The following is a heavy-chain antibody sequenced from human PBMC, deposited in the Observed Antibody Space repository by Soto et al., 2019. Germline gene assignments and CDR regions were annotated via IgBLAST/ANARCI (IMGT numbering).Heavy chain of an antibody. CDR3: ARWSSSRYSNDAFDI. CDR2: ISSSSSTI. J-gene: IGHJ3*02. CDR1: GFTFSSYS. V-gene: IGHV3-48*02. Sequence: GGSLRLSCAASGFTFSSYSMNWVRQAPGKGLEWVSYISSSSSTIYYADSVKGRFTISRDNAKNSLYLQMNSLRDEDTAGYYCARWSSSRYSNDAFDIWGQGXMVTVSS. D-gene: IGHD6-13*01.